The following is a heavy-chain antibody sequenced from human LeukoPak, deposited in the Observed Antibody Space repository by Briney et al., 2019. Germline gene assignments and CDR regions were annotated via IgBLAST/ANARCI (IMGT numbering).Heavy chain of an antibody. Sequence: GASVKVSCKASGYTFTGYSMHWVRQAPGQGLEWMGRINPICGATNYAQKFQGRVTMTRDTSIITAYMELSRLRSDDTAVYYCARAHLDSLTDYWGQGTLVTVSS. CDR3: ARAHLDSLTDY. J-gene: IGHJ4*02. D-gene: IGHD3-22*01. CDR2: INPICGAT. CDR1: GYTFTGYS. V-gene: IGHV1-2*02.